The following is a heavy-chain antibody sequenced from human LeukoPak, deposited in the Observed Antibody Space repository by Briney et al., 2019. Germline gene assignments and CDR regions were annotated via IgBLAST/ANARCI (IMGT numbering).Heavy chain of an antibody. CDR1: GYTFTGYY. CDR3: ARGGKYDYVWGSYRRNGYDY. Sequence: GASVKVSCKASGYTFTGYYMHWVRQAPGQGLEWMGWMNPNSGNTGYAQKFQGRVTMTRNTSISTAYMELSSLRSEDAAVYYCARGGKYDYVWGSYRRNGYDYWGQGTLVTVSS. D-gene: IGHD3-16*02. J-gene: IGHJ4*02. V-gene: IGHV1-8*02. CDR2: MNPNSGNT.